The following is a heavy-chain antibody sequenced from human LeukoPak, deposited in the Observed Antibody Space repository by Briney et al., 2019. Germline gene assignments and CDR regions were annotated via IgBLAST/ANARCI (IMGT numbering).Heavy chain of an antibody. CDR3: AIQPWGSGNNWYFDL. V-gene: IGHV1-2*02. D-gene: IGHD7-27*01. Sequence: ASVKVSCKASGYTFTGFYIHWVRQAPGQGLEWMGWISPNSGGADYAQRFQGRVTMTRDTSISTAYMELSSLRSDDTAVYYCAIQPWGSGNNWYFDLWGRGTLVTVSS. J-gene: IGHJ2*01. CDR1: GYTFTGFY. CDR2: ISPNSGGA.